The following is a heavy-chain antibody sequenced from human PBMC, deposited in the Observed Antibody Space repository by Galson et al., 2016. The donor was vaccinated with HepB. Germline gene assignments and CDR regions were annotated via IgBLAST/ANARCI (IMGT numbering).Heavy chain of an antibody. CDR2: IYYTGST. CDR3: SRVGYYGSGRAYYFDS. V-gene: IGHV4-61*01. Sequence: ETLSLTCTVSGGSVSSGSYYWSWIWQPPGKGLEWIGYIYYTGSTNYNPSLQSRVTISVDTSKNQFSLKLMSVTAADAAVDSCSRVGYYGSGRAYYFDSWGQGRLVTVSS. D-gene: IGHD3-10*01. J-gene: IGHJ4*02. CDR1: GGSVSSGSYY.